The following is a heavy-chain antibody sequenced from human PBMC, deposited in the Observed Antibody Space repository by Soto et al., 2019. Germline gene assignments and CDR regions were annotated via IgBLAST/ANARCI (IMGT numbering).Heavy chain of an antibody. CDR2: ISYDGSNK. CDR3: AKDILDRDYYYGMDV. V-gene: IGHV3-30*18. J-gene: IGHJ6*02. Sequence: PGGSLRLSCAASGFTFSSYGMHWVRQAPGRGLEWVAVISYDGSNKYYADSVKGRFTISRDNSKNTLYLQMNSLRAEDTAVYYCAKDILDRDYYYGMDVWGQGTMVTVSS. CDR1: GFTFSSYG. D-gene: IGHD2-15*01.